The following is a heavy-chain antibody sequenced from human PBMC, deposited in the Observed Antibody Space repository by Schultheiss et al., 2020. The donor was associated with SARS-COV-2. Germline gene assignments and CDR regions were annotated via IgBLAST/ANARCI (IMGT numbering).Heavy chain of an antibody. D-gene: IGHD3-22*01. V-gene: IGHV3-33*01. Sequence: GGSLRLSCAVSGFTFSSYGMHWVRQAPGKGLEWVAVIWYDGSNKYYADSMKGRFTISRDNSKNTLYLQMNSLRAEDTAVYYCARAYYYDSSGYCNSDYYYGMDVWGQGTTVTVSS. CDR3: ARAYYYDSSGYCNSDYYYGMDV. CDR2: IWYDGSNK. CDR1: GFTFSSYG. J-gene: IGHJ6*02.